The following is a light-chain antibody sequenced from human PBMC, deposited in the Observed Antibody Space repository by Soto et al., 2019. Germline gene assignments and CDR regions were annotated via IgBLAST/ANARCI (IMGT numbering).Light chain of an antibody. CDR3: QQYNSYPVT. J-gene: IGKJ1*01. CDR1: QSISSW. CDR2: DAS. Sequence: DIQMTQSPSTLSASVGDRVTITCRASQSISSWLAWYQQKPGKAPKLLIYDASSLESGVPSRFSGSGSGTEFTLTISSLQPDDFATNYCQQYNSYPVTFGQGTKVEIK. V-gene: IGKV1-5*01.